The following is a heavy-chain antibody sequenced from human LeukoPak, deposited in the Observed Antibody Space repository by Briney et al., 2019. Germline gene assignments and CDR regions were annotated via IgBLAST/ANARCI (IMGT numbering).Heavy chain of an antibody. J-gene: IGHJ4*02. Sequence: SETPSLTCTVSGFSVSDPLSYWGWVRQPPGKGLEWIAEINFIGRTSYNSSLNSRVTMSVDTSKNQFSLKMTSLTAADTAVYFCAGLTKGRYFDYIFAFWGQGILVTVSS. V-gene: IGHV4-39*01. CDR2: INFIGRT. CDR3: AGLTKGRYFDYIFAF. CDR1: GFSVSDPLSY. D-gene: IGHD3-9*01.